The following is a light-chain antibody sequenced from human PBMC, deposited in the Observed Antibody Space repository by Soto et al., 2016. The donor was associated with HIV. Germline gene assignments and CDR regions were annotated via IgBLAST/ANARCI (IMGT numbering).Light chain of an antibody. J-gene: IGLJ3*02. CDR1: SLRIHY. CDR3: NSRDSSGNHWV. Sequence: SSELTQDPAVSVALGQTIRITCQGDSLRIHYPSWYQQKPGQAPVLVNYGKNNRPSGIPDRFSGSSSGNTASLTITGAQAEDEADYYCNSRDSSGNHWVFGGGTKLTVL. CDR2: GKN. V-gene: IGLV3-19*01.